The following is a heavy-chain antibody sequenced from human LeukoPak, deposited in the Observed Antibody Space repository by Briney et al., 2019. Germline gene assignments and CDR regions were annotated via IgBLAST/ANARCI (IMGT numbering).Heavy chain of an antibody. D-gene: IGHD5-18*01. V-gene: IGHV3-9*01. CDR1: GFTFDDYA. CDR2: ISWNSGSI. Sequence: SLRLSCAASGFTFDDYAMHWVRQAPGKGLEWVSGISWNSGSIGYADSVKGRFTISRDNAKNSLYLQMNSLRAEDTALYYCAKGIGYSYGLYYFGYWGQGTLVTVSS. J-gene: IGHJ4*02. CDR3: AKGIGYSYGLYYFGY.